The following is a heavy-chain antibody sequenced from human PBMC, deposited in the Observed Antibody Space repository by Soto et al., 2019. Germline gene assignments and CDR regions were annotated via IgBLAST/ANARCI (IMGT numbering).Heavy chain of an antibody. CDR1: GGNFSSYS. V-gene: IGHV1-69*13. J-gene: IGHJ6*02. D-gene: IGHD5-18*01. CDR2: IIPIFGTA. Sequence: GASVKVSCKASGGNFSSYSISWVRQAPGQGLEWMGGIIPIFGTANYAQKFQGRVTITADESTSTAYMELSSLRSEDTAVYYCARDQGYSYGHGPYYYYYYGMDVWGQGTTVTVSS. CDR3: ARDQGYSYGHGPYYYYYYGMDV.